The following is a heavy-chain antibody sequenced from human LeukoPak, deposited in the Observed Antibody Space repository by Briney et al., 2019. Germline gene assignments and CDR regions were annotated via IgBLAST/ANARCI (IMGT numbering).Heavy chain of an antibody. V-gene: IGHV3-23*01. CDR2: ISGSGGST. Sequence: GGSLRLSCAASGFTFSSYAMSWVRQAPGKGLEWVSAISGSGGSTYYADSVKGRFTISRDNSKNTLYLQMNSLRAEDTAVYYCARDLVAAAGLRLYYYYGMDVWGQGTTVTVSS. D-gene: IGHD6-13*01. CDR1: GFTFSSYA. CDR3: ARDLVAAAGLRLYYYYGMDV. J-gene: IGHJ6*02.